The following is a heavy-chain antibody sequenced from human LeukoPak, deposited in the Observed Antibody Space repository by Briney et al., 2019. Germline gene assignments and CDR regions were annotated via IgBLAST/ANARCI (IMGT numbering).Heavy chain of an antibody. V-gene: IGHV3-7*01. Sequence: GGSLRFSCAASGFTFNSYWMSWVRQARGKGLEWVANIKQDGSEKYNVDSVKGRFTISRDNAKNSLYLQMNSLRAEDTAVYYCARDPAAAGTPYYFDYWGQGTLVTVSS. D-gene: IGHD6-13*01. CDR1: GFTFNSYW. CDR2: IKQDGSEK. J-gene: IGHJ4*02. CDR3: ARDPAAAGTPYYFDY.